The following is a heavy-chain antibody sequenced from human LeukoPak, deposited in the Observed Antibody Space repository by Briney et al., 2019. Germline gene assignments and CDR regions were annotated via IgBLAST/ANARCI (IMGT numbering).Heavy chain of an antibody. CDR3: ARYDYGDYGGYFDL. CDR1: GFTFSSYA. J-gene: IGHJ2*01. V-gene: IGHV3-23*01. D-gene: IGHD4-17*01. Sequence: GGSPRLSCAASGFTFSSYAMSWVRQAPGKGLEWVSAISGSGGSTYYADSVKGRFTISRDNAKNSLYLQMSSLRAEDTAVYYCARYDYGDYGGYFDLWGRGTLVTVSS. CDR2: ISGSGGST.